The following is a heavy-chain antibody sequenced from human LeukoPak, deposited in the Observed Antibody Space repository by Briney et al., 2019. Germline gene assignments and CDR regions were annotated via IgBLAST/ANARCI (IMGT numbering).Heavy chain of an antibody. J-gene: IGHJ6*03. V-gene: IGHV3-74*01. CDR3: AKESIAAAYYYYYMDV. CDR1: GFTFSSYW. D-gene: IGHD6-13*01. CDR2: INSDGSST. Sequence: PGGSLRLSCAASGFTFSSYWMHWVRQAPGKGLVWVSRINSDGSSTSYADSVKGRFTISRDNSKNTLYLQMNSLRAEDTAVYYCAKESIAAAYYYYYMDVWGKGTTVTVSS.